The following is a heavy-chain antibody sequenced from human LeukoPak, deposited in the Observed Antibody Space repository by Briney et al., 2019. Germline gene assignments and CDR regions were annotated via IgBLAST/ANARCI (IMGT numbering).Heavy chain of an antibody. D-gene: IGHD1-26*01. Sequence: PSETLSLTCSVSGGSVSSGDHYWTWIRQSPGKGLEWIGYIYYTGSTNYNPSLKSRVTISVDTSKNQFSLRLSSVTAADTAVYYCARDGRLGGRYGSVGGFDPWGQGTLVTVSS. J-gene: IGHJ5*02. V-gene: IGHV4-61*08. CDR2: IYYTGST. CDR1: GGSVSSGDHY. CDR3: ARDGRLGGRYGSVGGFDP.